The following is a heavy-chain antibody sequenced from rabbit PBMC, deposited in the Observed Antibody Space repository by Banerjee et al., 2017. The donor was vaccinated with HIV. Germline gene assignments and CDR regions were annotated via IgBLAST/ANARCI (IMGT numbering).Heavy chain of an antibody. CDR1: GFSFRSGYW. CDR3: ARDGTAYAGYGYAGFNL. CDR2: IYAGSSGST. D-gene: IGHD6-1*01. Sequence: QSLEESGGALVTPGGTLTLTCTASGFSFRSGYWICWVRQAPGKGLEWIACIYAGSSGSTAYATWAKGRFTISKTSSTTVTLQMTSLTAADTATYFCARDGTAYAGYGYAGFNLWGPGTLVTVS. V-gene: IGHV1S40*01. J-gene: IGHJ4*01.